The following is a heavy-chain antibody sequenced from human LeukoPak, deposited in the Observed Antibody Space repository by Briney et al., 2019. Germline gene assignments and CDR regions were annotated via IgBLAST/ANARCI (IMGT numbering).Heavy chain of an antibody. J-gene: IGHJ4*02. D-gene: IGHD6-13*01. V-gene: IGHV1-69*05. CDR2: LVPILGTP. CDR1: GGIFSRYA. CDR3: ARGGEKAAGISTFFDY. Sequence: ASVKVSCKASGGIFSRYAISWVRQVPGQGLEWMGGLVPILGTPNYAQKFQGRVTITTDESTDESTGTAYMELSGLKSEDTAVYYWARGGEKAAGISTFFDYWGQGTLVTVSS.